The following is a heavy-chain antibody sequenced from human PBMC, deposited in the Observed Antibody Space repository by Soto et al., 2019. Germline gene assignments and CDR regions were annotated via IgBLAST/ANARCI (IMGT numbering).Heavy chain of an antibody. J-gene: IGHJ4*02. D-gene: IGHD3-10*01. Sequence: EVQLLESGGGLVQPGGSLRLSCAASGFTFNNYAMSWVRQAPGKGLEWVSAISGGGDTTSYADSVKGRFTVSRDGSKNTLYLQMSRLRAEDTALYYCAKGRGGSGSLTPRVDIWGQGTLVTVSS. CDR1: GFTFNNYA. CDR2: ISGGGDTT. V-gene: IGHV3-23*01. CDR3: AKGRGGSGSLTPRVDI.